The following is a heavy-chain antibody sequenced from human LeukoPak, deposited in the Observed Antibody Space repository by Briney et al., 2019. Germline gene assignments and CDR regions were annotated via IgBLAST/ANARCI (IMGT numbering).Heavy chain of an antibody. V-gene: IGHV4-38-2*02. D-gene: IGHD3-10*01. CDR2: IYHSGST. Sequence: TSETLSPTCTVSGYSISSGYYWGWIRQPPGKGLEWIGSIYHSGSTYYNPSLKSRVTISVDTSKNQFSLKLTSVTAADTAVYYCARDDGLWFGEGTGFDLWGRGTLVTVSS. CDR1: GYSISSGYY. CDR3: ARDDGLWFGEGTGFDL. J-gene: IGHJ2*01.